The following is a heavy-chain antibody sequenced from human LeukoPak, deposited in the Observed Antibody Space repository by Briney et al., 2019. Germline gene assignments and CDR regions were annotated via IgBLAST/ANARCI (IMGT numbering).Heavy chain of an antibody. Sequence: GGSLRLSCAASGFTFDDYTMHWVRQAPGKGLEWVSLISWDGGSTYYADSVKGRFTISRDNSKNSLYLQMNSLRTEDTALYYCAKDKGCSSTSCYHYYYYGMDVRGQGTTVTVSS. CDR1: GFTFDDYT. J-gene: IGHJ6*02. D-gene: IGHD2-2*01. V-gene: IGHV3-43*01. CDR2: ISWDGGST. CDR3: AKDKGCSSTSCYHYYYYGMDV.